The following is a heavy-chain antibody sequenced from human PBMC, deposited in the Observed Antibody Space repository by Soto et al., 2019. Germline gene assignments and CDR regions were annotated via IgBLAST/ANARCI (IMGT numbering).Heavy chain of an antibody. V-gene: IGHV4-39*01. Sequence: PSETLSLTCTVSGGSISSSDYYWGWIRQPPGKGLEWIGSIYYSGSTYYNPSLRSRVTISVDTSKNQFSLKLSSVTAADTAVYYCARYEYSGLFDYWGQGTLVTVSS. CDR2: IYYSGST. D-gene: IGHD5-12*01. CDR3: ARYEYSGLFDY. J-gene: IGHJ4*02. CDR1: GGSISSSDYY.